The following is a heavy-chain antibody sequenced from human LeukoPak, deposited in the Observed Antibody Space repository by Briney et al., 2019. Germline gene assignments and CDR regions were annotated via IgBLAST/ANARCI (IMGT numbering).Heavy chain of an antibody. CDR2: IYSGDTT. CDR3: ASILRSSSGYYFDY. J-gene: IGHJ4*02. CDR1: GFTVSNNY. V-gene: IGHV3-66*01. D-gene: IGHD3-10*01. Sequence: PGGSLRLSCAASGFTVSNNYMSWVRQAPGKGLEWVSVIYSGDTTFYADSVRGKFTISRDNSKNTLYLQMNSLRAEDTAVYYCASILRSSSGYYFDYWGQGTLVTVSS.